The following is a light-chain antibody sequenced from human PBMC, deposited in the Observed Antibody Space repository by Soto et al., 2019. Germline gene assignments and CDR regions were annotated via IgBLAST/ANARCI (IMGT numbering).Light chain of an antibody. CDR2: DAS. CDR3: QQRSNWPPLT. V-gene: IGKV3D-20*02. J-gene: IGKJ4*01. CDR1: QSVSSTY. Sequence: EIVLTQSPGTLSLSPGERATLSCRASQSVSSTYLAWYQQKPGQAPRLLIYDASTRATGIPARFSGSGSGTDFTLTISSLEPEDFAVYYCQQRSNWPPLTFGGGTKVDIK.